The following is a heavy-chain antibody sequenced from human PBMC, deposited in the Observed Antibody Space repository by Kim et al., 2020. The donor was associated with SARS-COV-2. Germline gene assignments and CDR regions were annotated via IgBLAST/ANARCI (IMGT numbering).Heavy chain of an antibody. CDR2: IRSKAYGGTT. J-gene: IGHJ3*02. CDR3: TSGEGSPRLRYFDWLQAPFDAFDI. D-gene: IGHD3-9*01. CDR1: GFTFGDYA. V-gene: IGHV3-49*04. Sequence: GGSLRLSCTASGFTFGDYAMSWVRQAPGKGLEWVGFIRSKAYGGTTEYAASVKGRFTISRDDSKSIAYLQMNSLKTEDTAVYYCTSGEGSPRLRYFDWLQAPFDAFDIWGQGTMVTVSS.